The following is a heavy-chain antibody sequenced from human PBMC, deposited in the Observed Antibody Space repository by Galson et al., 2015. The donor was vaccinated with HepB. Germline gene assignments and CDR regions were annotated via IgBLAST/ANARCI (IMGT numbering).Heavy chain of an antibody. CDR3: AKDLAAAGIDYYYYGMDV. V-gene: IGHV3-9*01. CDR2: ISWNSVNI. D-gene: IGHD6-13*01. CDR1: GFTFDDYA. J-gene: IGHJ6*02. Sequence: SLRLSCAASGFTFDDYAMHWVRRAPGTGLEWVSGISWNSVNIGYVDSVKGRFTISRDNAKNSLYLQMNSLRAEDTALYYCAKDLAAAGIDYYYYGMDVWGQGTTVTVSS.